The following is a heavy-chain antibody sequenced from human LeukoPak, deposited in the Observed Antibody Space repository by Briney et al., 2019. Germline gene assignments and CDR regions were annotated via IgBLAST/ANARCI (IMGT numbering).Heavy chain of an antibody. CDR1: GGSISSGDYY. D-gene: IGHD3-10*01. V-gene: IGHV4-30-4*01. J-gene: IGHJ4*02. CDR2: IYYSGST. CDR3: ARITYYYGSGSRALDY. Sequence: KTSQTLSLTCTVSGGSISSGDYYWSWIRQPPGKGLEWIGYIYYSGSTYYNPSLKSRVTISVDTSKSQFSLKLSSVTAADTAVYYCARITYYYGSGSRALDYWGQGTLVTVSS.